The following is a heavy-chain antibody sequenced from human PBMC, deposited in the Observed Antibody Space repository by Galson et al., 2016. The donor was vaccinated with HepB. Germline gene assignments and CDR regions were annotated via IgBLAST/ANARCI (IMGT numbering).Heavy chain of an antibody. V-gene: IGHV4-39*01. CDR2: IHSSGTS. CDR3: VRLGTAAAVANRRGGLY. CDR1: GDSLSNVGRH. Sequence: ETLSLTCTVSGDSLSNVGRHWGWFRQSPGMGLEYIGSIHSSGTSYYNPSLTRRVTVSADTSRNQFFLSLTSVTAADTAIYYCVRLGTAAAVANRRGGLYWSQGTRVTVSS. D-gene: IGHD6-13*01. J-gene: IGHJ4*02.